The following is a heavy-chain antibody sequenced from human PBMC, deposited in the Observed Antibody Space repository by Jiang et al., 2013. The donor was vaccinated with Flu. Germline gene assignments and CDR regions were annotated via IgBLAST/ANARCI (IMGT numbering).Heavy chain of an antibody. Sequence: LLKPSETLSLTCTVSGGSISSSSYYWGWIRQPPGKGLEWIGSIYYSGSTYYNPSLKSRVTISVDTSKNQFSLKLSSVTAADTAVYYCARHPRALVVAATINWSDPWGQGTLVTVSS. CDR1: GGSISSSSYY. D-gene: IGHD2-15*01. J-gene: IGHJ5*02. CDR2: IYYSGST. V-gene: IGHV4-39*01. CDR3: ARHPRALVVAATINWSDP.